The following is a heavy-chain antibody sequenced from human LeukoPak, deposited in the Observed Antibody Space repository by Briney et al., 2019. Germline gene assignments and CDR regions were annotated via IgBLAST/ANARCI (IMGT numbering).Heavy chain of an antibody. J-gene: IGHJ6*02. D-gene: IGHD3-9*01. V-gene: IGHV4-59*01. CDR2: IYNSGST. Sequence: SETLSLTCTVSGDSMSSYCWSWIRQPPGKGLEWIGYIYNSGSTNYNPSLKSRVTISVDTSKNQLSLKLRSVTAADTAVYFCARGDDILTGYYRYYYGMDVWGQGTTVTVSS. CDR1: GDSMSSYC. CDR3: ARGDDILTGYYRYYYGMDV.